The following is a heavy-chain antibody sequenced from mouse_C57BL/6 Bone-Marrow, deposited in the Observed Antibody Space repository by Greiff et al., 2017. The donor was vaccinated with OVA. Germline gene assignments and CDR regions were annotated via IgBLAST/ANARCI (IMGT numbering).Heavy chain of an antibody. J-gene: IGHJ1*03. D-gene: IGHD1-1*01. CDR3: ARRGYYGSSHWYFDV. Sequence: VQLKESGAELVKPGASVKLSCTASGFNIKDYYMHWVKQRTEQGLEWIGRLDPEDGETKYAPKFQGKATITADTSSNTAYLPLSSLTSEDTAVYYCARRGYYGSSHWYFDVWGTGTTVTVSS. CDR2: LDPEDGET. V-gene: IGHV14-2*01. CDR1: GFNIKDYY.